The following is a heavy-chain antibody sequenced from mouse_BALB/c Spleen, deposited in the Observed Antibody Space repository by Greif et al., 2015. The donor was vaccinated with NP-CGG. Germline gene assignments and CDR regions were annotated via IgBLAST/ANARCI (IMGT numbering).Heavy chain of an antibody. CDR3: ASLYYGYAMDC. CDR1: GFNIKDTY. J-gene: IGHJ4*01. CDR2: IDPANGNT. D-gene: IGHD1-1*01. Sequence: VQLQQPGAELVKPGASVKLSCTASGFNIKDTYMHWVKQRPEQGLEWIGRIDPANGNTKYDPKFQGKATITADTSSNTAYLQRSSLTSEDTAVYYCASLYYGYAMDCWGQGTSVTVSS. V-gene: IGHV14-3*02.